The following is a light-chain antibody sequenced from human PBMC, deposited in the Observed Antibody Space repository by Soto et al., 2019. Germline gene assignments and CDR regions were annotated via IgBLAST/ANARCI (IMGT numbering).Light chain of an antibody. V-gene: IGKV3-15*01. CDR1: QSVSSN. CDR2: DAS. CDR3: LQFNDWPPWT. J-gene: IGKJ1*01. Sequence: EILMTQSPATLSVSPGDTATLSCRASQSVSSNLAWYQQKPGQAPRLLIFDASTRAPGVPARFSGSGSGTEFTLTISSLQSEDFAVYYCLQFNDWPPWTFGQGTKVDI.